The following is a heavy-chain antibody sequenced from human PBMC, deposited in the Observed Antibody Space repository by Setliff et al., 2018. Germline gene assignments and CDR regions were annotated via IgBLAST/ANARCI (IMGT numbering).Heavy chain of an antibody. V-gene: IGHV4-59*01. D-gene: IGHD5-18*01. CDR2: IYHNGNT. Sequence: TLSLTCTVSGGSISPYFWSWIRQSPGKGLEWIGYIYHNGNTNFNPSLKTRVTMSVDTSKNQFALNLRSVTAADSAVYYCARDRTAYSYGLDVWGQGTTVTVSS. CDR1: GGSISPYF. CDR3: ARDRTAYSYGLDV. J-gene: IGHJ6*02.